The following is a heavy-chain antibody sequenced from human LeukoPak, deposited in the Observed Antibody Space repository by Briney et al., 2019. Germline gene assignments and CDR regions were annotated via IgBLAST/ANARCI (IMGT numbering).Heavy chain of an antibody. CDR3: ANSFDSSGYYGSFDY. CDR2: ISWNSGSI. D-gene: IGHD3-22*01. V-gene: IGHV3-9*01. J-gene: IGHJ4*02. Sequence: PGRSLRLSCAASGFTFDDYAMHRVRQAPGKGLEWVSGISWNSGSIGYADSVKGRFTISRDNAKNSLYLQMNSLRAEDTALYYCANSFDSSGYYGSFDYWGQGTLVTVSS. CDR1: GFTFDDYA.